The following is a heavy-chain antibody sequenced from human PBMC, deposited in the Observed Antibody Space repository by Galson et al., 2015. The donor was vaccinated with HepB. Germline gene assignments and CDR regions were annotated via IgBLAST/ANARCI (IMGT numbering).Heavy chain of an antibody. V-gene: IGHV1-3*01. Sequence: SVKVSCKASGYTFTSYAMHWVRQAPGQRLEWMGWINAGNGNTKYSQKFQGRVTITRDTSASTAYMELSSLRSEDTAVYYCARDSCSGGSCYLSDYYYYYMDVWGKGTTVTVSS. J-gene: IGHJ6*03. D-gene: IGHD2-15*01. CDR2: INAGNGNT. CDR3: ARDSCSGGSCYLSDYYYYYMDV. CDR1: GYTFTSYA.